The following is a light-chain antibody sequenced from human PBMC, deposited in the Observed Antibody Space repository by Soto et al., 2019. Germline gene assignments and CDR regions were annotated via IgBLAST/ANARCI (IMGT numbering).Light chain of an antibody. CDR3: QQSYSTLFT. CDR2: AAS. V-gene: IGKV1-39*01. Sequence: DIQMTQSPSSLSASVGDRVTITCRASQSISSYLNWYQQKPGKAPKLLIYAASSLQSGVPSRFSGRASGTDFTHTISSLQPEDFATYYCQQSYSTLFTFGPGTKVDIK. CDR1: QSISSY. J-gene: IGKJ3*01.